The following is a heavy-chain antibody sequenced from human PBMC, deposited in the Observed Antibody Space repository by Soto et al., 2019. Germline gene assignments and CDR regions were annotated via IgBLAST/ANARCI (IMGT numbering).Heavy chain of an antibody. Sequence: SLRLSCAASGITFTNAWMSWVRQAPGKGLEWVGRIKNKADGATADYAAPVRGRFTISRDDSKNTLFLQMNSLKTEDTAVYYCTTDPGDYEDFWGRGTLVTVSS. V-gene: IGHV3-15*01. J-gene: IGHJ4*02. D-gene: IGHD4-17*01. CDR2: IKNKADGATA. CDR3: TTDPGDYEDF. CDR1: GITFTNAW.